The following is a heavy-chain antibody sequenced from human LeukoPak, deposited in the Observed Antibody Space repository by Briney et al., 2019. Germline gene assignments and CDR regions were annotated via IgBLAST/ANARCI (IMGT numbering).Heavy chain of an antibody. J-gene: IGHJ4*02. CDR1: GGSISSYY. CDR3: ARDPTGIAAAGNDY. D-gene: IGHD6-13*01. CDR2: IYTSGST. V-gene: IGHV4-4*07. Sequence: SETLSLTCTVSGGSISSYYWSWIRQPAGKGLEWIGRIYTSGSTYYNPSLKSRVTISVDTSKNQFSLKLSSVTAADTAVYYCARDPTGIAAAGNDYWGQGTLVTVSS.